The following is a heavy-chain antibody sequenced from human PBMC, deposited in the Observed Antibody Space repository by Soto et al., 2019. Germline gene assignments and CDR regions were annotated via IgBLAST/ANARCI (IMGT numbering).Heavy chain of an antibody. Sequence: GGSLRLSCAASGFTFSSYAMSWVRQAPGKGLEWVSAISGSGGSTYYADSVKGRFTISRDNSKNTLYLQMNSLRAEDTAVYYCAKAPLARCSGGSCYLNWFDPWGQGTLVTVSS. CDR2: ISGSGGST. D-gene: IGHD2-15*01. V-gene: IGHV3-23*01. CDR3: AKAPLARCSGGSCYLNWFDP. J-gene: IGHJ5*02. CDR1: GFTFSSYA.